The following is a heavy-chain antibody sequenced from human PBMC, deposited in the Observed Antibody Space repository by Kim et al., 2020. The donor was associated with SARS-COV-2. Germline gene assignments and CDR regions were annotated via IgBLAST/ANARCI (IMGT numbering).Heavy chain of an antibody. Sequence: FKGRVTMTRDTSTSTVYMELSSLRSEDTAVYYCARELGYCSGGSCYGFDYWGQGTLVTVSS. CDR3: ARELGYCSGGSCYGFDY. V-gene: IGHV1-46*01. J-gene: IGHJ4*02. D-gene: IGHD2-15*01.